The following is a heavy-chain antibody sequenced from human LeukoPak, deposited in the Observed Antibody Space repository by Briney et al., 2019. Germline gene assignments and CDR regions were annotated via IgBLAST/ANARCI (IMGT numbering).Heavy chain of an antibody. J-gene: IGHJ3*02. Sequence: GGSLRLSCADSGFTFSSYSMNWVRQAPGKGVEWGSSISSSSSYISYAASVKGRFTISRDNATNSPYLQMNSPRAEDTAVYYCARKSSGWRDAFDIWGQGTMVTVSS. V-gene: IGHV3-21*01. D-gene: IGHD6-19*01. CDR3: ARKSSGWRDAFDI. CDR1: GFTFSSYS. CDR2: ISSSSSYI.